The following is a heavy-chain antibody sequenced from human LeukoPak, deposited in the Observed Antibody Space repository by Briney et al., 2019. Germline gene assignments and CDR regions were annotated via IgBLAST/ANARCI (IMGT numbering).Heavy chain of an antibody. CDR1: GGTFSSYA. D-gene: IGHD2-15*01. CDR3: ARSELVTVVAATWWFDP. Sequence: GASVKVSCKASGGTFSSYAISWVRQAPGQGLEWMGGIIPIFGTANYAQKFQGRVTITTDESTSTAYMELSSLRSEDTAVYCCARSELVTVVAATWWFDPWGQGTLVTVSS. J-gene: IGHJ5*02. CDR2: IIPIFGTA. V-gene: IGHV1-69*05.